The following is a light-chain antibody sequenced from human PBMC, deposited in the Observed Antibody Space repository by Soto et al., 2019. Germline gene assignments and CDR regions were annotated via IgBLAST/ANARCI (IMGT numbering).Light chain of an antibody. V-gene: IGKV3-15*01. J-gene: IGKJ1*01. CDR2: DAS. CDR3: QQYNNWPPWT. Sequence: EIVMTQSPATLSVSPGERATLSCRASQSVTSNFAWYQQKPGQAPRLLIYDASTRATGIPARFSGSGSGTEFTLTISSLQSEDFAAYYCQQYNNWPPWTFGRGTKVDIK. CDR1: QSVTSN.